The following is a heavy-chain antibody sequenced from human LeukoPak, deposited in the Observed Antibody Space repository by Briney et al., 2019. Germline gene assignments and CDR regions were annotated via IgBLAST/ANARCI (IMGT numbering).Heavy chain of an antibody. D-gene: IGHD6-19*01. CDR3: ARSLGIAVTSVYGMDV. Sequence: SVKFSCKASGGSFSSYAINWVLQAPGQGLVWMGVLIPMFGTVNYAQNLQGRVTITSDEYTSTVYMEMRSLISEDTAVYYCARSLGIAVTSVYGMDVWGQGTTVIVSS. CDR1: GGSFSSYA. J-gene: IGHJ6*02. CDR2: LIPMFGTV. V-gene: IGHV1-69*01.